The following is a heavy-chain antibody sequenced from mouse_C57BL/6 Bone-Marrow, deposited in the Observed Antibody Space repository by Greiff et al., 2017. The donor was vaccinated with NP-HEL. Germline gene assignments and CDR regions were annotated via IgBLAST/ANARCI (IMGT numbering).Heavy chain of an antibody. V-gene: IGHV14-4*01. D-gene: IGHD1-1*01. CDR3: TTYYDGSSPYWYFDV. CDR1: GFNIKDDY. J-gene: IGHJ1*03. CDR2: IDPENGDT. Sequence: VQLQQSGAELVRPGASVKLSCTASGFNIKDDYMHWVKQRPEQGLEWIGWIDPENGDTEYASKFQGKATITADTSSNTAYLQLSSLTSEDTAVYYCTTYYDGSSPYWYFDVWGTGTTVTVSS.